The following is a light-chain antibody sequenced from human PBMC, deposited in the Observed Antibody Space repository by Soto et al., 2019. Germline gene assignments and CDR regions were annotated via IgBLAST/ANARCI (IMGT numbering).Light chain of an antibody. CDR2: SAS. Sequence: DFQMTQSPSSLSASVGDRVTISCRASQDISNHVAWYQQKSGKPPNLLIYSASTLHSGVPSRFSGSGSGTNFSLTISSLRPEDFATYYCQRLVSAPWAFRQGTKVDIK. CDR3: QRLVSAPWA. CDR1: QDISNH. V-gene: IGKV1-27*01. J-gene: IGKJ1*01.